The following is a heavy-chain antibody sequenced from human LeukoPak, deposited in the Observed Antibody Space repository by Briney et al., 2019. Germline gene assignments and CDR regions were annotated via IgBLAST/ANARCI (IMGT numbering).Heavy chain of an antibody. Sequence: GGSLRLSCAASGFTFSSYSMNRVRQAPGKGLEWVSSISSSSSYIYYADSVKGRFTISRDNAKNSLYLQMNSLRAEDTAVYYCARSQIAVAPPVSMDVWGQGTTVTVSS. D-gene: IGHD6-19*01. CDR2: ISSSSSYI. V-gene: IGHV3-21*01. CDR1: GFTFSSYS. CDR3: ARSQIAVAPPVSMDV. J-gene: IGHJ6*02.